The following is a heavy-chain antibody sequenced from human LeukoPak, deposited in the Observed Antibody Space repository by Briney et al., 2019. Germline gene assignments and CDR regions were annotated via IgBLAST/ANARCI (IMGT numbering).Heavy chain of an antibody. CDR3: ARDLNGDYVRYYYYGMDV. J-gene: IGHJ6*02. CDR2: IWYDGSNK. CDR1: GFTFSSYG. Sequence: GRSLRLSCAASGFTFSSYGMHWVRQAPGKGLEWVAVIWYDGSNKYYADSVKGRFTISRDNSKNTLYLQMNSLRAEDTAVYYCARDLNGDYVRYYYYGMDVWGQGTTVTVSS. V-gene: IGHV3-33*01. D-gene: IGHD4-17*01.